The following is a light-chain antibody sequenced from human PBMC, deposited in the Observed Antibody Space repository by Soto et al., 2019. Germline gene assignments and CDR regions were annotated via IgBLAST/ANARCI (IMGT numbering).Light chain of an antibody. Sequence: EIVLTQSPGTLSLSPGEGATLSCRASLSISTPYLAWYQQKPGQAPRLLIYGASSRATGIPDRFSGSGSETDFTLTISRLEPEDFAVYYCQQYGSSSWTFGQGTKVDIK. CDR3: QQYGSSSWT. V-gene: IGKV3-20*01. CDR2: GAS. J-gene: IGKJ1*01. CDR1: LSISTPY.